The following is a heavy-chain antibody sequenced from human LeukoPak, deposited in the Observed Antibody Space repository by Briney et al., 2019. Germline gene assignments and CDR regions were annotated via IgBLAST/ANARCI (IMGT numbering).Heavy chain of an antibody. CDR3: VRDNPRCCGVVPGNIDDY. J-gene: IGHJ4*02. V-gene: IGHV3-48*01. CDR2: INGGSSPI. Sequence: PGGSLRLSCAASGFPLRTYGMSWVRQAPGKGQEWVSYINGGSSPIYYADSVRGRFTISRDNAKNSLYLQMNSLRAEDTAVYYCVRDNPRCCGVVPGNIDDYWGQGTLVTVSS. D-gene: IGHD2-15*01. CDR1: GFPLRTYG.